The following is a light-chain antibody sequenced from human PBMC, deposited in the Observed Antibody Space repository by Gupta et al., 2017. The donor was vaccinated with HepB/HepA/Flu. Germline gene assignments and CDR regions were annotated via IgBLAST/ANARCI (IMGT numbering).Light chain of an antibody. CDR2: DAS. V-gene: IGKV3-11*01. Sequence: IVLTQSPATLSLSPGERSTLSCRASQSVSSYLAWYQQKPGQAPRLLIYDASNRANGIPARFSGSGSGTEFTLTISSLEPEDFAVYYCQQRSNCPLTFGRGTKVEIK. CDR3: QQRSNCPLT. J-gene: IGKJ4*01. CDR1: QSVSSY.